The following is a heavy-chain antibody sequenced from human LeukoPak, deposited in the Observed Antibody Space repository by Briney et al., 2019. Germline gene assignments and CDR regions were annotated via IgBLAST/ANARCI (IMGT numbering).Heavy chain of an antibody. V-gene: IGHV3-23*01. D-gene: IGHD5-18*01. J-gene: IGHJ4*02. CDR3: ATAHTAMVTGLNY. CDR1: GFTFSSYA. Sequence: PGGSLRLSCAASGFTFSSYAMHWVRQAPGKGLEWVSAISGSGGSTYYADSVKGRFTISRDNSKNTLYLQMNSLRAEDTAVYYCATAHTAMVTGLNYWGQGTLVTVSS. CDR2: ISGSGGST.